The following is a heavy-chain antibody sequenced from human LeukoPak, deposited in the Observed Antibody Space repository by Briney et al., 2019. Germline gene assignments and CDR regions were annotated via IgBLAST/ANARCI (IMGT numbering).Heavy chain of an antibody. D-gene: IGHD2-15*01. J-gene: IGHJ2*01. V-gene: IGHV3-74*01. CDR1: GFTFSTHW. CDR3: ARGSDCSGGSCYSYWYFDL. CDR2: INSDGSST. Sequence: GGSLRLSCAASGFTFSTHWMHWVRQAPGKGLVWVSRINSDGSSTSYADSVKGRFTISRDNAKNTLYLQMNSLRAEDTAMYYCARGSDCSGGSCYSYWYFDLWGRGTLVTVSS.